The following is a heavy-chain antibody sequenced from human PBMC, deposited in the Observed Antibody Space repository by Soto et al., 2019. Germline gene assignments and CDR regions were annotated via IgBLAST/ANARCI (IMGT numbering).Heavy chain of an antibody. CDR1: GFTFSSYS. CDR2: ISSSSSTI. CDR3: ARDSLYCSGGSCYSDYYGMDV. D-gene: IGHD2-15*01. Sequence: GVLRLSCAASGFTFSSYSMNWVRQAPGKGLEWVSYISSSSSTIYYADSVKGRFTISRDNAKNSLYLQMNSLRDEDTAVYYCARDSLYCSGGSCYSDYYGMDVWGQGTTVTVSS. J-gene: IGHJ6*02. V-gene: IGHV3-48*02.